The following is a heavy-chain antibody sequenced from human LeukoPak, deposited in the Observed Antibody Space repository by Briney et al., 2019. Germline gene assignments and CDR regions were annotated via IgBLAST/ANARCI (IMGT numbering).Heavy chain of an antibody. V-gene: IGHV1-8*01. CDR3: ARTFMEQLVNWFDP. D-gene: IGHD6-6*01. Sequence: GASVKVSCKASGYTFTSYDINWVRQATGQGLEWMGWMNPNSGNTGYAQKFQGRVTMTRNTSISTAYMELSSLRSEDTAVYYCARTFMEQLVNWFDPWAREPWSPSPQ. CDR1: GYTFTSYD. CDR2: MNPNSGNT. J-gene: IGHJ5*02.